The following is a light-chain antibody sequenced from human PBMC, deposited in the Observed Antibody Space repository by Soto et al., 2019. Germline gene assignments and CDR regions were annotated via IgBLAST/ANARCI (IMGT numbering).Light chain of an antibody. CDR1: SSDVGGYNY. CDR3: SSYTSSSTLNVV. J-gene: IGLJ2*01. Sequence: QSALTQPASVSGSPGQSITISCTGISSDVGGYNYVSWYQQQPGKAPKLMIYDVYSRPSGVSNRFSGSKSGNTASLTISELHAEDQADYYCSSYTSSSTLNVVFGGGTKLTVL. CDR2: DVY. V-gene: IGLV2-14*01.